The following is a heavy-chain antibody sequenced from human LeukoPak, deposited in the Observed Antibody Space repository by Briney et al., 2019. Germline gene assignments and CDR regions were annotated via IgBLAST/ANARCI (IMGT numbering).Heavy chain of an antibody. CDR3: ARDYGSHGEYFDY. CDR1: GFTFSSYS. J-gene: IGHJ4*02. D-gene: IGHD3-10*01. Sequence: GSLRLSCAASGFTFSSYSMNWVRQAPGKGLEWVSYISSSSSTIYYADSVKGRFTISRDNAKNSVYLQMNSLRDEDTAVYYCARDYGSHGEYFDYWGQGTPVTVSS. V-gene: IGHV3-48*02. CDR2: ISSSSSTI.